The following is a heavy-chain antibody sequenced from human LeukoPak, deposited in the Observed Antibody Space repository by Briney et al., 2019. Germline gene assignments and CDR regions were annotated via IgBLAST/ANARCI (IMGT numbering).Heavy chain of an antibody. CDR1: GGTLSSYA. J-gene: IGHJ3*02. CDR2: IIPIFGTA. V-gene: IGHV1-69*01. D-gene: IGHD2-21*01. Sequence: SVKVSCKASGGTLSSYAISQVRQAPGQGLEWMGGIIPIFGTANYAQKFQGRVTITADESTSTAYMELSSLRSEDTAVYYCARVRYQVVVIAYDAFDIWGQGTMVTVSS. CDR3: ARVRYQVVVIAYDAFDI.